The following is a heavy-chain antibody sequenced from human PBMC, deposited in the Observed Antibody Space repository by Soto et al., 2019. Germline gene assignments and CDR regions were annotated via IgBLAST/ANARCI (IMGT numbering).Heavy chain of an antibody. CDR2: INSDGSST. J-gene: IGHJ4*02. V-gene: IGHV3-74*01. D-gene: IGHD6-19*01. Sequence: GGSLRLSCAGSGFTFSRYWMHWVRQAPGKGLVWVSRINSDGSSTSYADSVKGRFTISRDNAKNTLYLQMNSLRAEDTAVYYCAKHGAVAGTRFFDYWGQGTLVTVSS. CDR1: GFTFSRYW. CDR3: AKHGAVAGTRFFDY.